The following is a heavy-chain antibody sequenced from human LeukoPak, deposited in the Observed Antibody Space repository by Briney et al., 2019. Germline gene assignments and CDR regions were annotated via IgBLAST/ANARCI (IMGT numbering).Heavy chain of an antibody. CDR2: ISSSGSTI. Sequence: GSLRLSCATSGFTFSDYYMSWIRQAPGKGLEWVSYISSSGSTIYYADSVKGRFTISRDNSKNTLYLQMNSLRAEDTAVYYCAKDLRSRLQKYYDFWSGLYGMDVWGQGTTVTVSS. D-gene: IGHD3-3*01. CDR3: AKDLRSRLQKYYDFWSGLYGMDV. J-gene: IGHJ6*02. CDR1: GFTFSDYY. V-gene: IGHV3-11*01.